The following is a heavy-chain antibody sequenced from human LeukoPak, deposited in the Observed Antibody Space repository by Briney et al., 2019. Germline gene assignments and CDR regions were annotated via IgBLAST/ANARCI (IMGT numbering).Heavy chain of an antibody. CDR3: ARGGMTTQPPVDY. V-gene: IGHV4-34*01. CDR2: INHSGNT. D-gene: IGHD4-11*01. Sequence: SETLSLTCAVYGGSFSGYYWSWIRQPPGKGLEWMGEINHSGNTNYNPSLKSRITISVDTSKNQFSLKLSSVTAADTAVYYCARGGMTTQPPVDYWGQGTLVTVSS. J-gene: IGHJ4*02. CDR1: GGSFSGYY.